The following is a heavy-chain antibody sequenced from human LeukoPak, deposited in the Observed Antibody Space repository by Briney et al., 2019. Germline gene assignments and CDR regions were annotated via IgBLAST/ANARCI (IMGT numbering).Heavy chain of an antibody. D-gene: IGHD2-2*01. Sequence: SVKVSCKASGGTFSSYAISWVRQAPGQGLEWMGGIIPIFGTANYAQKFQGRVTITADESTSTAYMELSSLKSEDTAVYYCARNDIVVVPGPLNPWGQGTLVTVSS. CDR1: GGTFSSYA. J-gene: IGHJ5*02. V-gene: IGHV1-69*13. CDR3: ARNDIVVVPGPLNP. CDR2: IIPIFGTA.